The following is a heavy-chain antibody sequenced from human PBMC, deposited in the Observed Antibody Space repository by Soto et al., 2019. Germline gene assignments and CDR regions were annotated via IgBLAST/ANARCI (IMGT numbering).Heavy chain of an antibody. D-gene: IGHD3-10*01. Sequence: GGSLRLSCAASGFTFSSYAMSWVRQAPGKGVEWVSAISGSGVGTYYAGSVKGRFTISRDNSKNTLYLQMNSLRAEDTGVYYCVLSSGRYPWGQGTLVTVSS. CDR1: GFTFSSYA. CDR2: ISGSGVGT. CDR3: VLSSGRYP. V-gene: IGHV3-23*01. J-gene: IGHJ5*02.